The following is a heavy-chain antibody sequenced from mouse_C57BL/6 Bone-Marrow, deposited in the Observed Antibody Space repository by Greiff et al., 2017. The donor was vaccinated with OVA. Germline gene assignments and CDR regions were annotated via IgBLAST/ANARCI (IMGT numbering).Heavy chain of an antibody. D-gene: IGHD2-1*01. V-gene: IGHV5-6*01. CDR3: ARQKLHHWYFDV. CDR1: GFTFSSYG. Sequence: EVKLVESGGDLVKPGGSLKLSCAASGFTFSSYGMSWVRQTPDKRLEWVATISSGGSYTYYPDSVKGRFTISRANAKNTLYLQMSSLKSEDTAMYYCARQKLHHWYFDVWGTGTTVTVSS. J-gene: IGHJ1*03. CDR2: ISSGGSYT.